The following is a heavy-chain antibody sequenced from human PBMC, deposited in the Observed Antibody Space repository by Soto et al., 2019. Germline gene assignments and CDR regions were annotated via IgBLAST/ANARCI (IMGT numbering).Heavy chain of an antibody. D-gene: IGHD3-10*01. V-gene: IGHV3-30*18. CDR3: AKRYDALWFGELLQRPYYYGMDV. CDR2: ISYDGSNK. J-gene: IGHJ6*02. Sequence: PGGSLRLSCAASGFTFSSYGMHWVRQAPGKGLEWVAVISYDGSNKYYADSVKGRFTISRDNSKNTLYLQMNSLRAEDTAVYYCAKRYDALWFGELLQRPYYYGMDVWGQGTTVTVSS. CDR1: GFTFSSYG.